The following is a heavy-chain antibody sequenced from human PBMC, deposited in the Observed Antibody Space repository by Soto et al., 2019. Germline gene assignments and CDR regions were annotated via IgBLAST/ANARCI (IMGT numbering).Heavy chain of an antibody. V-gene: IGHV3-33*01. Sequence: QVQLVESGGGVVQPGRSLRLSCAASGFTFSSYGMHWVRQAPGKGLEWVAVIWYDGSNKYYADSVKGRFTISRDNFKNKLHLQMNRLTAVDTAVYYFARWGIAACDYWGQGTLVTVSS. CDR3: ARWGIAACDY. CDR1: GFTFSSYG. CDR2: IWYDGSNK. J-gene: IGHJ4*02. D-gene: IGHD6-13*01.